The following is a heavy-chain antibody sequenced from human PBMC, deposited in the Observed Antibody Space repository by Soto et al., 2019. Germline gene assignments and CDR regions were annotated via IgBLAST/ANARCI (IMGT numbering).Heavy chain of an antibody. V-gene: IGHV1-8*01. CDR1: GYTFTSYD. CDR2: MNPNSGNT. Sequence: EASVKVSCKASGYTFTSYDINWVRQATGQGLEWMGWMNPNSGNTGYAQKFQGRVTMTRNTSISTAYMELSSLRSEDTAVYYCARGDAYDILTGYYTISYWGQGTLVTVSS. D-gene: IGHD3-9*01. CDR3: ARGDAYDILTGYYTISY. J-gene: IGHJ4*02.